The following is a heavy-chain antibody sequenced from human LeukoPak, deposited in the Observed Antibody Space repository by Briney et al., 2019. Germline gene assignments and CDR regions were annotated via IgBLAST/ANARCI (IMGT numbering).Heavy chain of an antibody. CDR3: ARHYGGTHFDY. CDR2: IYYSGST. CDR1: GGSISSYY. Sequence: SETLSLTCTVSGGSISSYYWSWLRQPPGKGLEWIGYIYYSGSTNYNPSLKSRVTISVDTSKNQFSLKLSSVTAADTAVYYCARHYGGTHFDYWGQGTLVTVSS. J-gene: IGHJ4*02. D-gene: IGHD4-23*01. V-gene: IGHV4-59*08.